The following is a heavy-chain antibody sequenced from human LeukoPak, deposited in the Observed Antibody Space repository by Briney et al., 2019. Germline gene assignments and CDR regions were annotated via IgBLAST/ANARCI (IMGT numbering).Heavy chain of an antibody. V-gene: IGHV4-34*01. CDR1: GGSFSGYY. Sequence: SETLSLTCAVYGGSFSGYYWSWIRQPPGKGLEWIGEINHSGSTNYNPSLKSRVTISVDTSKNQFSLKRSSVTAADTAVYYCARGRIQLWLNYWGQGTLVTVSS. D-gene: IGHD5-18*01. J-gene: IGHJ4*02. CDR3: ARGRIQLWLNY. CDR2: INHSGST.